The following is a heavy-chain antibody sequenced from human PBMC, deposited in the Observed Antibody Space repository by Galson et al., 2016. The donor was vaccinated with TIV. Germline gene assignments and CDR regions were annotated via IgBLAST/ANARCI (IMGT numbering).Heavy chain of an antibody. D-gene: IGHD3-3*01. J-gene: IGHJ4*02. CDR3: ARGAPSVFGVIMTLDY. V-gene: IGHV6-1*01. CDR1: GDSVSSTSAA. CDR2: TYYRSTWYN. Sequence: CAISGDSVSSTSAAGNWIRQSPSRGLEWLGRTYYRSTWYNDYAASLKRRITINPDTSKNQFSLQLTSVTPEDAAVYYCARGAPSVFGVIMTLDYGGQGTLVTVSS.